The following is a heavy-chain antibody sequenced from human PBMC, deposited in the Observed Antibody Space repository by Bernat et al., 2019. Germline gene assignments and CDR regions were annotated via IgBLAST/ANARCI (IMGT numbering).Heavy chain of an antibody. J-gene: IGHJ3*02. Sequence: QVQLQESGPGLVKPSETLSLTCTVSGGSISSYYWSWIRQPPGKGLEWIGYIYYSGSTNYNPSLKSRVTISVDTSKNQFSLKLRSVTAADTAVYYCARWPLGAGGDAFDIWGQGTMVTVSS. D-gene: IGHD3-10*01. CDR2: IYYSGST. CDR3: ARWPLGAGGDAFDI. CDR1: GGSISSYY. V-gene: IGHV4-59*01.